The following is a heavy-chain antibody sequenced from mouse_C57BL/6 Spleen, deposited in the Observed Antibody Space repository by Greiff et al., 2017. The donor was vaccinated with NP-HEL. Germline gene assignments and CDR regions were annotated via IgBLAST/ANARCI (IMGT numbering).Heavy chain of an antibody. V-gene: IGHV1-80*01. CDR1: GYAFSSYW. Sequence: VQLQQSGAELVKPGASVKISCKASGYAFSSYWMNWVKQRPGKGLEWIGQIYPGDGDTNYNGKFKGKATLTADKSSSTAYMQLSSLTSEDSAVYFGARGDYGNYDYFDYWGQGTTLTVSS. J-gene: IGHJ2*01. CDR2: IYPGDGDT. CDR3: ARGDYGNYDYFDY. D-gene: IGHD2-1*01.